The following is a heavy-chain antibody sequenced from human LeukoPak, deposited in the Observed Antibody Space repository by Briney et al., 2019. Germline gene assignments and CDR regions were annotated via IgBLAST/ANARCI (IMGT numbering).Heavy chain of an antibody. V-gene: IGHV1-3*01. D-gene: IGHD2-2*01. Sequence: GASVKVSCKASGYTFTSYAMHWVRQAPGQRLEWMGWINAGNGNTKYSQKFQGRVTITRDTSASTAYMELSSLRSEDTAVYYCARATLPPTGPAAAIRLGWFDPWGQGTLVTVSS. CDR3: ARATLPPTGPAAAIRLGWFDP. J-gene: IGHJ5*02. CDR1: GYTFTSYA. CDR2: INAGNGNT.